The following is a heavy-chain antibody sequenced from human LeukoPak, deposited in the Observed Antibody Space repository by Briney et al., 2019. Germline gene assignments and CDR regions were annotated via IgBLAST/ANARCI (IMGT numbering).Heavy chain of an antibody. CDR2: IHGNGST. V-gene: IGHV4-4*07. J-gene: IGHJ6*03. Sequence: PSETLSLTCTVSGASITTYSWNWIRQPAGKGLEWIGRIHGNGSTNYNPSLKTRVTMSLDTSKSQFSLKLPSVTAADTGLSYCARDMVSTWHYFYSYYYMDVWGQGTAVAVSS. CDR1: GASITTYS. CDR3: ARDMVSTWHYFYSYYYMDV. D-gene: IGHD6-13*01.